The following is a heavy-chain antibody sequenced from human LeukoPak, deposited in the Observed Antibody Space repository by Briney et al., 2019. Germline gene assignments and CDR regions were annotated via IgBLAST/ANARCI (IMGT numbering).Heavy chain of an antibody. CDR1: GYSISSGYY. D-gene: IGHD2-15*01. Sequence: SETLSLTCSVSGYSISSGYYWGWIRQPPGQGLEWIGSIFQSGNTYYNPSLKSRVTISVDTSKNQFSLRLTSVTAAVTAVYFCARYNRPYCSGGTCSSNWFDPWGQGTLVIVSS. CDR2: IFQSGNT. J-gene: IGHJ5*02. CDR3: ARYNRPYCSGGTCSSNWFDP. V-gene: IGHV4-38-2*02.